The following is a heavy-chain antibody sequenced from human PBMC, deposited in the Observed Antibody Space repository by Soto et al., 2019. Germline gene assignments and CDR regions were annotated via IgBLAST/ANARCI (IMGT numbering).Heavy chain of an antibody. D-gene: IGHD6-13*01. CDR2: ITGSGGST. Sequence: EVQLLESGGGLVQPGGSLRLSCAASGFTFSDYAVSWVRQAPGKGLAWVSFITGSGGSTYYADSVKGRFTISRDNSKDTLYLQMNSLRAEDTAKYFCARATSYSSTTTFDYWGQGTLVTVSS. CDR1: GFTFSDYA. CDR3: ARATSYSSTTTFDY. J-gene: IGHJ4*02. V-gene: IGHV3-23*01.